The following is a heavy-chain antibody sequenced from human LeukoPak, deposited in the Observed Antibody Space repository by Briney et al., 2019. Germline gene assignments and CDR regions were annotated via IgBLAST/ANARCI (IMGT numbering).Heavy chain of an antibody. CDR2: IWYDGSNK. J-gene: IGHJ3*02. CDR3: AKSDYGGNSPRAFDI. V-gene: IGHV3-33*06. CDR1: GFTFSSYA. D-gene: IGHD4-23*01. Sequence: PGRSLRLSCAASGFTFSSYAMHWVRQAPGKGLEWVAVIWYDGSNKYYAGSVKGRFTISRDNSKNTLYLQMNSLRAEDTAVYYCAKSDYGGNSPRAFDIWGQGTMVTVSS.